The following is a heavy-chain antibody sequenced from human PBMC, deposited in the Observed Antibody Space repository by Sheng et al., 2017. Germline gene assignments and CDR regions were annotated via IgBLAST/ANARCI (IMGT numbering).Heavy chain of an antibody. CDR2: IYYSGST. Sequence: QLQLQESGPGLVKPSETLSLTCTVSGGSISSSSYYWGWIRQPPGKGLEWIGSIYYSGSTYYNPSLKSRVTISVDTSKNQFSLKLSSVTAADTAVYYCARVVLGGYSSSWYHSAYYFDYWGQGTLV. CDR3: ARVVLGGYSSSWYHSAYYFDY. V-gene: IGHV4-39*07. CDR1: GGSISSSSYY. D-gene: IGHD6-13*01. J-gene: IGHJ4*02.